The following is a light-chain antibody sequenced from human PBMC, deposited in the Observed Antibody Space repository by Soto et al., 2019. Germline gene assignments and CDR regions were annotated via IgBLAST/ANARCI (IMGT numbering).Light chain of an antibody. CDR1: QGISSS. Sequence: DIQMTQSPSSLSASVGDTVTITCRASQGISSSLAWYQQKAGKVPDLLIYAASTLQSGVPSHFSGSGSGTDFTLTISSLQPEDVATYYCQQLNTFPPFFTFGPGTKVDIK. V-gene: IGKV1-27*01. CDR3: QQLNTFPPFFT. J-gene: IGKJ3*01. CDR2: AAS.